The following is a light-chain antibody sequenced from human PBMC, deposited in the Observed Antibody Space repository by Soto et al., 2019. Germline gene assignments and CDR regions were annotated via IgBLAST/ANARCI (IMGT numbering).Light chain of an antibody. CDR3: QQSYSTPLT. CDR1: QSVSSK. CDR2: GAS. V-gene: IGKV3-15*01. J-gene: IGKJ4*01. Sequence: EIVMTQSPATLSVSPGEGATLSCRVSQSVSSKLAWYQQKPGQAPRLLIYGASTRATGIPARFSGSGSGTEFTLTISSLQPEDFATYYCQQSYSTPLTFGGGTKVDIK.